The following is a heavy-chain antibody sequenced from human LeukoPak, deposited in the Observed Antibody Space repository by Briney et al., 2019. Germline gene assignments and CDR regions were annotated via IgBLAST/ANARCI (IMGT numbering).Heavy chain of an antibody. V-gene: IGHV3-11*01. D-gene: IGHD3-10*01. J-gene: IGHJ6*02. CDR2: IGTSGSSI. CDR3: ARDRRENYDSGIVIYGMDV. Sequence: GGSLRLSCAASGFTFSDYYMSWIRQAPVKGLEWVSFIGTSGSSIYYADSVKGRFTISRDNAKRSLYLQMNRLRAEDTAVYYCARDRRENYDSGIVIYGMDVWGQGTTVTVSS. CDR1: GFTFSDYY.